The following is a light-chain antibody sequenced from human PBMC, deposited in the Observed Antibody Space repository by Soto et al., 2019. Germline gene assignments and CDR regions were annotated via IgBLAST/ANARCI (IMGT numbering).Light chain of an antibody. CDR3: QQRSNWPPIT. Sequence: EIVLTQSPATLSLSPGERATISCRASQSVSSYLAWYQQKPGQVPRLLIYDASNSATGIPARFSGSGSGTDFTLTISSLEPEDFAVYYCQQRSNWPPITFGQGTRLEIK. V-gene: IGKV3-11*01. J-gene: IGKJ5*01. CDR1: QSVSSY. CDR2: DAS.